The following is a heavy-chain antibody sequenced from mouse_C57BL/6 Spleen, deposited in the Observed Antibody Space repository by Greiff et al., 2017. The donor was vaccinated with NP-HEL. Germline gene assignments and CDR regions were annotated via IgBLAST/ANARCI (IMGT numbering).Heavy chain of an antibody. J-gene: IGHJ3*01. D-gene: IGHD2-12*01. CDR2: IDPSDSYT. CDR1: GYTFTSYW. V-gene: IGHV1-59*01. Sequence: QVQLQQPGAELVRPGTSVKLSCKASGYTFTSYWMHWVKQRPGQGLEWIGVIDPSDSYTNYNQKFKGKATLTVDTSSSTAYMQLSSLTSEDSAVYYCAIRRPSSWCAYWGQGTLVTVSA. CDR3: AIRRPSSWCAY.